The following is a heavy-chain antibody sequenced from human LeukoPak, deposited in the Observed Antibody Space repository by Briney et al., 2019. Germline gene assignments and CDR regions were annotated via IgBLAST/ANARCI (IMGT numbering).Heavy chain of an antibody. V-gene: IGHV3-9*01. CDR2: ISWNSGSI. D-gene: IGHD1-7*01. Sequence: GGSLRLSCAASGFTFDDYAMHWVRQAPGKGLEWVSGISWNSGSIGYADSVKGRFTISRDNAKNSLYLQMNSLRAEDTALYYCATGGSNWNYQYYFEYWGQGTLVTVSS. J-gene: IGHJ4*02. CDR1: GFTFDDYA. CDR3: ATGGSNWNYQYYFEY.